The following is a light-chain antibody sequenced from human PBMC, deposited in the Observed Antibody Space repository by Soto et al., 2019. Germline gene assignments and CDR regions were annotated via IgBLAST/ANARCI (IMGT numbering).Light chain of an antibody. CDR3: SSYSASNNFYFV. Sequence: QSALTQPPSASGSPGQSVTISFTGTSSDVGGYNYVSWYQQYPGRAPKLMIYEVTKRPSGVPDRFSGYNSGNTASLTVSGLQAEDEADYYCSSYSASNNFYFVFGGGTKLTVL. V-gene: IGLV2-8*01. J-gene: IGLJ3*02. CDR1: SSDVGGYNY. CDR2: EVT.